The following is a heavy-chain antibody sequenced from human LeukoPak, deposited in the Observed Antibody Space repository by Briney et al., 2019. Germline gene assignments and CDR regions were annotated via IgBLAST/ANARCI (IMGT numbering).Heavy chain of an antibody. CDR1: GFTFDDYA. V-gene: IGHV3-43*02. CDR2: ISGDGGST. J-gene: IGHJ4*02. CDR3: AKAETGAAVTTRRGPDY. Sequence: GGSLRLSCAASGFTFDDYAMHWVRQAPGKGLEWVSLISGDGGSTYYADSVKGRFTISRDNSNNSLYLQMNSLRTEDTALYYCAKAETGAAVTTRRGPDYWGQGTLVTVSS. D-gene: IGHD4-17*01.